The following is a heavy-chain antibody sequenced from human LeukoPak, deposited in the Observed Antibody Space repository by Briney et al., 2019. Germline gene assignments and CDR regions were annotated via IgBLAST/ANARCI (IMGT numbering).Heavy chain of an antibody. CDR2: IYHSGST. V-gene: IGHV4-38-2*02. CDR3: ARVGVAIAAAGHFDY. CDR1: GYSISSGYY. Sequence: SETLSLTCTVSGYSISSGYYWGWIRQPPGKGLEWIGSIYHSGSTYYNPSLKSRVTISVDTSKNQFSLKLSSVTAADTAVYYCARVGVAIAAAGHFDYWGQGTLVTVSS. J-gene: IGHJ4*02. D-gene: IGHD6-13*01.